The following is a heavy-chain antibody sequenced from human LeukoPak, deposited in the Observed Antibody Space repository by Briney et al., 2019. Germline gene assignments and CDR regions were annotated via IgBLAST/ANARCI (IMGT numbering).Heavy chain of an antibody. CDR2: IWYHGNDV. J-gene: IGHJ4*02. CDR3: ARDFWNEPSKYFDY. V-gene: IGHV3-33*08. CDR1: GFTFSTYW. D-gene: IGHD3-3*01. Sequence: GGSLRLSCAASGFTFSTYWMSWLRQAPGKGLEWVALIWYHGNDVDYADSVKGRFTISRDNSKNTLYLQMNSVRAEDTAVYFCARDFWNEPSKYFDYWGQGTLVTVSS.